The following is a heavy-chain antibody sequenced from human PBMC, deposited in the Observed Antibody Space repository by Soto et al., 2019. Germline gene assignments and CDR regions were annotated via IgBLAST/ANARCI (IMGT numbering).Heavy chain of an antibody. CDR3: AVIAARSPAFNFDY. Sequence: GGSLRLSCAASGFTFSSYSMNWVRQAPGKGLEWVSSISSSSSYIYYADSVKGRFTISRDNAKNSLYLQMNSLRAEDTAVYYCAVIAARSPAFNFDYWGQGTLVTVSS. V-gene: IGHV3-21*01. CDR1: GFTFSSYS. D-gene: IGHD6-6*01. CDR2: ISSSSSYI. J-gene: IGHJ4*02.